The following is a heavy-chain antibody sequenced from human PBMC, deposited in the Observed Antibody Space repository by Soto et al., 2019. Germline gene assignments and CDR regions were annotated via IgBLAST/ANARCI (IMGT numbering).Heavy chain of an antibody. CDR1: GFTFSSYA. CDR3: AKARAQYYDFWSGYPGDY. CDR2: ISGSGGST. V-gene: IGHV3-23*01. Sequence: EVQLLESGGGLVQPGGSLRLSCAASGFTFSSYAMSWVRQAPGKGLEWVSAISGSGGSTYYADSVKGRFTISRDNSKNTLYLQMNSMRAEDTAVYYCAKARAQYYDFWSGYPGDYWGQGTLVTVSS. J-gene: IGHJ4*02. D-gene: IGHD3-3*01.